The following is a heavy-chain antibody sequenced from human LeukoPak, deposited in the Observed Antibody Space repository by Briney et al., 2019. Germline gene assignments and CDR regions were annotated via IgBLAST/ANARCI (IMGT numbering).Heavy chain of an antibody. CDR2: ISYDGSNK. CDR1: GFTFSSYG. Sequence: GGSLRLSCAASGFTFSSYGMYWVRQAPGKGLEWVAVISYDGSNKYYADSVKGRFTISRDNSKNTLYLQMNSLRAEDTAVYYCAKTLWFGELLSGLGYWGQGTLVTVSS. CDR3: AKTLWFGELLSGLGY. J-gene: IGHJ4*02. D-gene: IGHD3-10*01. V-gene: IGHV3-30*18.